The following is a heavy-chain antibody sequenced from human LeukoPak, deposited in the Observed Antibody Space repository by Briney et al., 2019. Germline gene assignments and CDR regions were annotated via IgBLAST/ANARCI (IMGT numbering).Heavy chain of an antibody. CDR3: ARRPYGVGSYYELGEYYFDY. CDR2: IWYDGSNK. D-gene: IGHD1-26*01. Sequence: GGSLRLSCAASGFTFSSYGMHWVRQAPGKGLEWVAVIWYDGSNKYYADSVKGRFTISRDNSKNTLYLQMNSLRAEDTAVYYCARRPYGVGSYYELGEYYFDYWGQGTLVTVSS. CDR1: GFTFSSYG. V-gene: IGHV3-33*01. J-gene: IGHJ4*02.